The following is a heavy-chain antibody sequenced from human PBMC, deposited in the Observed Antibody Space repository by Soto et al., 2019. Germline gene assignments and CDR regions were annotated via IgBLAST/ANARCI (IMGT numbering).Heavy chain of an antibody. CDR3: AKGSEFSNSYTLDFDF. J-gene: IGHJ4*02. V-gene: IGHV3-23*01. CDR1: GFTFSSYA. CDR2: ISGNGGST. D-gene: IGHD6-6*01. Sequence: GGSVRLSCAASGFTFSSYAMSWVRQAPGRGLEWVSIISGNGGSTYYAASVKGRFTISRDNTKNTLYLQMDSLTAEDTAVYYCAKGSEFSNSYTLDFDFWGQGALVTVSS.